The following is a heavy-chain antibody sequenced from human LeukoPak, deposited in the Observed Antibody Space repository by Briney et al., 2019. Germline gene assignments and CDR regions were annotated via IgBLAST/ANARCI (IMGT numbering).Heavy chain of an antibody. V-gene: IGHV4-59*08. CDR2: IYYSGST. D-gene: IGHD4-17*01. CDR1: GGSISSYY. J-gene: IGHJ3*02. Sequence: SETLSLTCTVSGGSISSYYWSWIRQPPGKGLEWIGYIYYSGSTNYNPSLKSRVTISVDTSKNQFSLKLSSVTAADTAVYYCARSVYGDYVLDAFDIWGQGTMVTVSS. CDR3: ARSVYGDYVLDAFDI.